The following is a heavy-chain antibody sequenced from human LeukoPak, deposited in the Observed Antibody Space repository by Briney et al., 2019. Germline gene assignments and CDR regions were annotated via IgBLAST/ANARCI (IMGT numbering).Heavy chain of an antibody. CDR1: GYTFTSYG. D-gene: IGHD3-10*01. CDR2: ISAYNGNT. J-gene: IGHJ3*02. Sequence: ASVKVSCKASGYTFTSYGISWVRQAPGQGLEWMGWISAYNGNTNYAQKLQGRVTMTTDTSTSTAYMELRSLRSDDTAVYYCARGVITMVRGISGAFDIWGQGIMVTVSS. CDR3: ARGVITMVRGISGAFDI. V-gene: IGHV1-18*01.